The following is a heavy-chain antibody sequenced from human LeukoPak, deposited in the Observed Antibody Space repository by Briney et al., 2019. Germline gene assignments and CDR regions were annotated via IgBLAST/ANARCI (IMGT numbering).Heavy chain of an antibody. Sequence: GGSLRLSCAASGFTFSSYAMSWVRQAPGKGLEWVSVIYSGGSTYYADSVKGRFTISRDNSKNTLYLQMNSLRAEDTAVYYCARGGVSPGTFGYWGQGTLVTVSS. CDR3: ARGGVSPGTFGY. V-gene: IGHV3-66*02. D-gene: IGHD6-13*01. CDR2: IYSGGST. CDR1: GFTFSSYA. J-gene: IGHJ4*02.